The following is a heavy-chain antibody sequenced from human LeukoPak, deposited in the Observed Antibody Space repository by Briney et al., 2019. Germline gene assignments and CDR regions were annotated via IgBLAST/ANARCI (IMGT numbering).Heavy chain of an antibody. J-gene: IGHJ4*02. D-gene: IGHD2-2*01. CDR2: ISTGSNFI. CDR3: SRDPRSSWYDY. V-gene: IGHV3-21*01. Sequence: PGGSLRLSCEVSGVTFSSYRMNWVRQGPGEGLGWVASISTGSNFIYYGDSVKGRVTISRDNAKNSLYLQMNSLRTEDTAIYFCSRDPRSSWYDYWGQGTLVTVSP. CDR1: GVTFSSYR.